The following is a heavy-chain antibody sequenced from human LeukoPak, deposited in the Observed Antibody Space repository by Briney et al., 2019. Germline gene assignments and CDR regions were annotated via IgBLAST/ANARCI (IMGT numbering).Heavy chain of an antibody. J-gene: IGHJ4*02. V-gene: IGHV1-69*05. Sequence: GASVKVSCKASGGTFSSYAISWVRQAPGQGLEWMGRIIPIFGTANYAQKFQGRVTITTDESTSTAYMELSSLRSEDTAVYYCARDESLWIPVNWGQGTLVTVSS. CDR1: GGTFSSYA. D-gene: IGHD5-18*01. CDR2: IIPIFGTA. CDR3: ARDESLWIPVN.